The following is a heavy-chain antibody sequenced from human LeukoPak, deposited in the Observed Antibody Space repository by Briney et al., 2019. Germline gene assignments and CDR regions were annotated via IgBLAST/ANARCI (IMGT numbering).Heavy chain of an antibody. D-gene: IGHD2-15*01. CDR2: IYYSGST. Sequence: PSETLSLTCTVSGGSISSSSYYWGWIRQPQGKGLEWIGSIYYSGSTYYNPSLKSRVTISVDTSKNQFSLKLSSVTAADTAVYYCARRHQGYCSGGSCYDSWGQGTLVTVSS. J-gene: IGHJ4*02. CDR1: GGSISSSSYY. V-gene: IGHV4-39*01. CDR3: ARRHQGYCSGGSCYDS.